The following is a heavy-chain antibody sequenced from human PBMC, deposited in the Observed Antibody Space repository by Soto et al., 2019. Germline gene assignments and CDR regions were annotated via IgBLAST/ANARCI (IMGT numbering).Heavy chain of an antibody. Sequence: QVQLVQSGAEEKKPGASVKVSCKASGYTFTDYAMHWVRQAPGQGLEWMGWINAGNGNTKYSQKFQGRVTITRDTAASTAYMELSSMRSEDTAVYYCARDILFDYWGQGTLVTVSS. CDR3: ARDILFDY. CDR2: INAGNGNT. J-gene: IGHJ4*02. V-gene: IGHV1-3*05. D-gene: IGHD2-15*01. CDR1: GYTFTDYA.